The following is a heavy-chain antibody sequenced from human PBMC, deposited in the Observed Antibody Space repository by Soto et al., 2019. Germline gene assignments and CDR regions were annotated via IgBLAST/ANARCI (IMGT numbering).Heavy chain of an antibody. J-gene: IGHJ4*02. CDR2: ISCCGGST. Sequence: EVQLLESGGGVVQPGGSLRLSCEASGFNFKKFAMGWVRQAPGEGLEWVSGISCCGGSTSYADSVKGRFTLARDDSKNTLSLHLNSLISEHTARYFCAKADGEQWLLPHLDNWGQGTLVTVS. CDR1: GFNFKKFA. CDR3: AKADGEQWLLPHLDN. V-gene: IGHV3-23*01. D-gene: IGHD6-19*01.